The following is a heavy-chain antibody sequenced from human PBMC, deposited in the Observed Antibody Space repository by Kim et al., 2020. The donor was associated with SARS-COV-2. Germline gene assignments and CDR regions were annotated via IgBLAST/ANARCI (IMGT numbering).Heavy chain of an antibody. Sequence: SETLSLTCTVSGGSISSSSYYWGWIRQPPGKGLEWIGSIYYSGSTYYNPSLKSRVTISVDTSKNQFSLKLSSVTAADTAVYYCARLNSRGSYGGYDYWGQGTLVTVSS. CDR3: ARLNSRGSYGGYDY. V-gene: IGHV4-39*01. J-gene: IGHJ4*02. CDR1: GGSISSSSYY. CDR2: IYYSGST. D-gene: IGHD5-12*01.